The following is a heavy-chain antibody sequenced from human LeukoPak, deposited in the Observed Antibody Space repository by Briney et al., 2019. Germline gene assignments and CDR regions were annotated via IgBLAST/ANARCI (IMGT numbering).Heavy chain of an antibody. J-gene: IGHJ4*02. CDR3: AADSFGNWNYGN. CDR2: IVVGSGNT. Sequence: SVNLSCKASGFTFTSSAVQWVRQARGHRLEWIGWIVVGSGNTNYAQKFQERVTITRDMSTSTAYMELSSLRSEDTAVYYCAADSFGNWNYGNWGQGTLVTVSS. V-gene: IGHV1-58*01. CDR1: GFTFTSSA. D-gene: IGHD1-7*01.